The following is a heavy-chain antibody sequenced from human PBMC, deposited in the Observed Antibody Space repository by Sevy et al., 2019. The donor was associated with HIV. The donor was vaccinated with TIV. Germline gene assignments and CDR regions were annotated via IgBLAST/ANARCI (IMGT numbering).Heavy chain of an antibody. CDR2: TSYRSKWYN. V-gene: IGHV6-1*01. D-gene: IGHD3-10*01. CDR1: GDSVSSNSAA. CDR3: ARGDYFGSGISNYYYYGMDV. J-gene: IGHJ6*02. Sequence: SQTLSLTCAISGDSVSSNSAAWNWIRQSPSRGLEWLGRTSYRSKWYNDDAVSVKSRITINPDTSKNQFSLQLNSVTPEDTAVYYCARGDYFGSGISNYYYYGMDVWGQRTTVTVSS.